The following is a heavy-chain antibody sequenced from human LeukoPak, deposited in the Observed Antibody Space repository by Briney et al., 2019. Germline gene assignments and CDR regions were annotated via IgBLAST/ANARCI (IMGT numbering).Heavy chain of an antibody. CDR2: INPKSPGT. CDR3: ARDSVQGIYYFDQ. CDR1: VYTFTAYH. D-gene: IGHD3-10*01. V-gene: IGHV1-2*06. Sequence: ASVKVSWKTSVYTFTAYHIHWVRQAHGQGLEWMGRINPKSPGTNYAQRFQGRVTMTRDTSINTAYMELNGLTSDDTAVYYCARDSVQGIYYFDQWGQGTPVTVSS. J-gene: IGHJ4*02.